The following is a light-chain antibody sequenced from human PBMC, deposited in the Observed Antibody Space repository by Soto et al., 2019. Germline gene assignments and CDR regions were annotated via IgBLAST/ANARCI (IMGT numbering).Light chain of an antibody. CDR1: SSDVGGYNL. V-gene: IGLV2-23*03. CDR2: DGN. Sequence: QSVLTQPASVSESPGQSITISCTGTSSDVGGYNLVSWYQQHPGKATKVVIYDGNKRPSGISYRFSASKSGNTASLTISGLRTEDEADYYCCSYAGHSTFVFGSGTKVTDL. J-gene: IGLJ1*01. CDR3: CSYAGHSTFV.